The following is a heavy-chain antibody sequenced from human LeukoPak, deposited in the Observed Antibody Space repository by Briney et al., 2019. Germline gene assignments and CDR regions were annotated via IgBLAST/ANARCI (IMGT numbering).Heavy chain of an antibody. CDR2: ISGSGGST. J-gene: IGHJ4*02. CDR3: AKSGGPNYLNY. V-gene: IGHV3-23*01. D-gene: IGHD2-15*01. Sequence: GGSLRLSCSTSGFTFSSYAMSWVRQAPGKGLEWVSAISGSGGSTYYADSVKGRFTISRGNSKNTLYLQMNSLRAEDTAVYYCAKSGGPNYLNYWGQGTLVTVSS. CDR1: GFTFSSYA.